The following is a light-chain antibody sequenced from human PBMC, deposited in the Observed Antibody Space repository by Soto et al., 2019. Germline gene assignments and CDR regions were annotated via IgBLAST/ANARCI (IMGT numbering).Light chain of an antibody. CDR1: QSVSSN. J-gene: IGKJ1*01. CDR3: QQYGSSRT. V-gene: IGKV3-15*01. Sequence: EIVMTQSPATLSVSPGERATLSCRASQSVSSNLAWYQHKPGQAPRLLIYGASTRATGIPARFSGSGSGTEFTLTINSLQSEDFAVYYCQQYGSSRTFGQGTKVDI. CDR2: GAS.